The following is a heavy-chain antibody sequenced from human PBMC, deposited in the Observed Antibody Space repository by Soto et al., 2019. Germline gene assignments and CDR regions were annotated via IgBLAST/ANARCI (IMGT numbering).Heavy chain of an antibody. D-gene: IGHD2-21*01. CDR2: MSYDGTNK. J-gene: IGHJ4*02. Sequence: QVQLVESGGGVVQPGGSLRLSCAASGFMFGTYGMHWVRQTPDKGLEWVAVMSYDGTNKYYADSVKGRFTISRDNSENTLYLQMTILRSEDTAVYYCVKDRGHLVVSTAATVEKWGRGTLVTVSS. CDR1: GFMFGTYG. CDR3: VKDRGHLVVSTAATVEK. V-gene: IGHV3-30*18.